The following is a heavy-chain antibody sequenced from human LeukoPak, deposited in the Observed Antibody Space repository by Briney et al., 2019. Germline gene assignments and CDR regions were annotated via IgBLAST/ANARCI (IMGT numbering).Heavy chain of an antibody. Sequence: GGSLRLSCAATGITFSSYAMSWVRQAPGKGLEWVSGISGSGGSTYYADSVKGRFTISRDYSKNTLYLQMNSLRAEDTAVYYCAKDLFRFSLTVVVTATDSQGYAFDIWGQGTMVTVSS. CDR2: ISGSGGST. CDR3: AKDLFRFSLTVVVTATDSQGYAFDI. CDR1: GITFSSYA. D-gene: IGHD2-21*02. J-gene: IGHJ3*02. V-gene: IGHV3-23*01.